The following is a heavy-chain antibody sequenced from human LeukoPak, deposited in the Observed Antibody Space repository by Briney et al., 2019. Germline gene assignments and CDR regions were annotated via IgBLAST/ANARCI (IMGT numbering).Heavy chain of an antibody. Sequence: GGSLRLSCAASGFTFNNYAMNWVRQAPGKGLEWVSIFSGRDGNSYYADSVKGRFTMSRDNSKSTVYLLLNSLRAEDTAIYYCARDRAEYCGGNCYLGPDYWGQGTLVTVSS. CDR3: ARDRAEYCGGNCYLGPDY. D-gene: IGHD2-21*02. V-gene: IGHV3-23*01. CDR2: FSGRDGNS. J-gene: IGHJ4*01. CDR1: GFTFNNYA.